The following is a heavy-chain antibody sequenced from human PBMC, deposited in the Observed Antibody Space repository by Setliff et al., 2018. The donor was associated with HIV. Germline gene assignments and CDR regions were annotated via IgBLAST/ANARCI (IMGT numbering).Heavy chain of an antibody. CDR1: GGTFTNHV. V-gene: IGHV1-69*10. Sequence: WASVKVSCKASGGTFTNHVISWVRQAPGQGLEWMGGIIPIVKIANYAQKFKGRVTITADKSTNTVYMEMRSLRPEDTAVYYCTGGWSEDRSLVQVEYFRHWGQGTLVTVS. J-gene: IGHJ1*01. CDR3: TGGWSEDRSLVQVEYFRH. D-gene: IGHD3-22*01. CDR2: IIPIVKIA.